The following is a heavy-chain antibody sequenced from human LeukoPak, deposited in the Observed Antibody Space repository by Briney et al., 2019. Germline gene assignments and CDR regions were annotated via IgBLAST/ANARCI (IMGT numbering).Heavy chain of an antibody. CDR2: INHSGST. CDR1: GGSFSGYY. CDR3: ARGLKWDYVETRLWNY. J-gene: IGHJ4*02. V-gene: IGHV4-34*01. D-gene: IGHD1-26*01. Sequence: SETLSLTCAVYGGSFSGYYWSWIRQPPGKGLEWIGEINHSGSTNYNPSLKCRVTISVDTSKNQFSLELSSVTATDTSVYYCARGLKWDYVETRLWNYWGQGTLVTVSS.